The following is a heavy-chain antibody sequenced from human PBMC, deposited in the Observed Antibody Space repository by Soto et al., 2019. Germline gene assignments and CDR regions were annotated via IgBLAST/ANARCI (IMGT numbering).Heavy chain of an antibody. CDR2: TYYRSKWYN. CDR3: ARGYCTNGVCYPTYYFDY. D-gene: IGHD2-8*01. CDR1: GDSVSSNSAA. Sequence: SQTLSLTFAISGDSVSSNSAAWNWIRQSPSRGLEWLGRTYYRSKWYNDYAVSVKSRITINPDTSKNQFSLQLNSVTPEDTAVYYCARGYCTNGVCYPTYYFDYWGQGTLVTVSS. V-gene: IGHV6-1*01. J-gene: IGHJ4*02.